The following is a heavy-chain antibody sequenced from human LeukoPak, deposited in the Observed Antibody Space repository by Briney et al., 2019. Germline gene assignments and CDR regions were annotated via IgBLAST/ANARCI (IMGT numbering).Heavy chain of an antibody. CDR1: GFTFSGSA. J-gene: IGHJ4*02. V-gene: IGHV3-73*01. D-gene: IGHD6-6*01. CDR3: ARRRWSSSSGGGFDY. Sequence: PGGSLRLSCAASGFTFSGSAMHWVRQASGKGLEWVGRIRSKANSYATAYAASVKGRFTISRDDSKNAAYLQMNSLKTEDTAVYYCARRRWSSSSGGGFDYWGQGTLVTVSS. CDR2: IRSKANSYAT.